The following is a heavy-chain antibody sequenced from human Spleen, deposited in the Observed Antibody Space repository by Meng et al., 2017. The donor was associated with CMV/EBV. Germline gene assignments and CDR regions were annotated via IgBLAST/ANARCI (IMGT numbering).Heavy chain of an antibody. CDR1: GGTFSSYA. D-gene: IGHD3-22*01. CDR2: VVPVFGTP. J-gene: IGHJ3*02. V-gene: IGHV1-69*05. CDR3: ARAPAHYYDSSGYSPAAFDI. Sequence: SVKVSCKASGGTFSSYAISWVRQAPGHGLEWMGGVVPVFGTPNYPQKFQGRVTITTDESTTTDYMEPSSLRSEDTAVYYCARAPAHYYDSSGYSPAAFDIWGQGTMVTVSS.